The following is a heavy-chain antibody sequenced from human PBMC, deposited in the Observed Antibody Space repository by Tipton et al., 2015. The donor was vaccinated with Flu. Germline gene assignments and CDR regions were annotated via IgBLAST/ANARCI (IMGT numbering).Heavy chain of an antibody. Sequence: LSLTCAASGFTFSDYWMAWVRQAPGKGLEWVANIKQDGSEKYYVDSVKGRFIISRDNAKNSLYLQMNSLRSEDTAVYYCARAWAAAGSAWGQGTLVTVSS. J-gene: IGHJ5*02. D-gene: IGHD6-13*01. CDR3: ARAWAAAGSA. CDR2: IKQDGSEK. CDR1: GFTFSDYW. V-gene: IGHV3-7*01.